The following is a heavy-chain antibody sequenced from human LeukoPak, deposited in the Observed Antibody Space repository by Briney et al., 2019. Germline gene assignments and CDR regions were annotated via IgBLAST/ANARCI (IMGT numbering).Heavy chain of an antibody. D-gene: IGHD3-10*01. Sequence: GGSLRLSCAASGFTFSSYWMHWVRQAPGKGLVWVSRINSDGSSTRYADSVKGRFTISRDNAENTLYLQMNSLRAEDTAVYYCAREETFHYGSGSNFDYWGQGSLVTVSS. V-gene: IGHV3-74*01. CDR1: GFTFSSYW. J-gene: IGHJ4*02. CDR3: AREETFHYGSGSNFDY. CDR2: INSDGSST.